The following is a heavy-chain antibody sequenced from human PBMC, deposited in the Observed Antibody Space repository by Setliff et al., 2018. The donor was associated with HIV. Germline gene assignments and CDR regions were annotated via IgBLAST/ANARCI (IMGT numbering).Heavy chain of an antibody. CDR3: ARAPRGVGSPNYFDY. CDR1: GYTFTSFD. J-gene: IGHJ4*02. CDR2: MNPDSGNT. D-gene: IGHD2-8*01. Sequence: ASVKVSCKTSGYTFTSFDINWVRQATGQGLEWMGWMNPDSGNTGYAQKFQGRVTMTRKTSTSTAFMELISLRSEDTAVYYCARAPRGVGSPNYFDYWGRGALVTVSS. V-gene: IGHV1-8*02.